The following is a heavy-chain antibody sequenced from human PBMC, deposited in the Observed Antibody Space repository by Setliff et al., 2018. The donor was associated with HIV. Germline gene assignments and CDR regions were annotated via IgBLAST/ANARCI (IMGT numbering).Heavy chain of an antibody. J-gene: IGHJ4*02. CDR1: GGSINSTSYY. V-gene: IGHV4-39*07. D-gene: IGHD2-21*02. CDR3: ARHTVLRGLVTAIPQYFDS. Sequence: SETLSLTCIVSGGSINSTSYYWGWIRQPPGQGLEWIGSIYYSGDTFYNTSLKTRITISVDTSKNHLSLKVSSLTAADTAVYYCARHTVLRGLVTAIPQYFDSWGQGTQVTVSS. CDR2: IYYSGDT.